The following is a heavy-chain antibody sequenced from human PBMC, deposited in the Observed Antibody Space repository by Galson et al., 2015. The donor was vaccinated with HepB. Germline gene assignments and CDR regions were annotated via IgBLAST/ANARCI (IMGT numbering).Heavy chain of an antibody. CDR2: ISYDGGNK. J-gene: IGHJ6*02. CDR3: AKDFYDILTGYSKYYYYGMDV. D-gene: IGHD3-9*01. V-gene: IGHV3-30*18. Sequence: SLRLSCADSGGTFSSYGVHWVHQAPGKGLVWVASISYDGGNKYHEDSVNGRFTISRDNSKNTLYLQMNSLRTEDTAVYYCAKDFYDILTGYSKYYYYGMDVWGQGTTVTVSS. CDR1: GGTFSSYG.